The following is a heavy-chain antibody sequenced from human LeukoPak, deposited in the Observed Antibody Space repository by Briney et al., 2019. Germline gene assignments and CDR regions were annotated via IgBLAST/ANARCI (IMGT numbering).Heavy chain of an antibody. V-gene: IGHV3-30*18. CDR1: GFTFITYG. Sequence: PGGSLRLSCAASGFTFITYGMHGVRQAPGKGLEWVAVISYDGSNQYYTDSVKGQFTISRDNSKNTLYLQMNSLRAEDTAVYYCAKGGVVITIDTFNIWGQGTMVTVSS. J-gene: IGHJ3*02. CDR3: AKGGVVITIDTFNI. CDR2: ISYDGSNQ. D-gene: IGHD3-22*01.